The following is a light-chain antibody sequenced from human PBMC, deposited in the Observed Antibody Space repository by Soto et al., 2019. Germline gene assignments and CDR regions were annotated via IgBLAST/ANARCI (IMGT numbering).Light chain of an antibody. V-gene: IGKV1-39*01. CDR3: QQGNSFPFT. Sequence: DIQMTQSPSSLSASVGDRVTITCRASQSISSYLNWYQQKPGKAPKLLIYAASSLQSGVPSRFSGSGSGTDFTLTICSLQPEDFATYYCQQGNSFPFTFGPGTKVDIK. CDR1: QSISSY. J-gene: IGKJ3*01. CDR2: AAS.